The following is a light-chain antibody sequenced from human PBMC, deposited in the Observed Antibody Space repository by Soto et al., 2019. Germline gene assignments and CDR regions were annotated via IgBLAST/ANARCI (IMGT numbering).Light chain of an antibody. CDR3: QLHTTYPRP. Sequence: DIQMTLSPSAMSAAVGDRVTITCRASQDIGYHLGWFQQKPGKAPKRLIYSASSLDSGVPSRFSATGSGTEFTFTISSLQPEDFATYYCQLHTTYPRPFGQGTKVEVK. V-gene: IGKV1-17*03. CDR2: SAS. CDR1: QDIGYH. J-gene: IGKJ1*01.